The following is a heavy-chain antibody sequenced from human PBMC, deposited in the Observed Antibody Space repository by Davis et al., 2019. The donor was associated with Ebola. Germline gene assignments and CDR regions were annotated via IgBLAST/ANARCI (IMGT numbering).Heavy chain of an antibody. CDR3: ASLIAVAGARVFDY. CDR2: IYYSGST. D-gene: IGHD6-19*01. CDR1: GGSISSHY. V-gene: IGHV4-59*11. Sequence: PSETLSLTCTVSGGSISSHYWSWIRQPPGKGLEWIGYIYYSGSTNYNPSLKSRVTISVDTSKNQFSLKLSSVTAADTAVYYCASLIAVAGARVFDYWGQGTLVTVSS. J-gene: IGHJ4*02.